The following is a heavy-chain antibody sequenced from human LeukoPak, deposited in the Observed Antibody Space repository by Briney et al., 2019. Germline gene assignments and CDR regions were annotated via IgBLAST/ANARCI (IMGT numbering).Heavy chain of an antibody. CDR3: ARDPPPANPAFDI. CDR1: GFTVSSYS. J-gene: IGHJ3*02. Sequence: GGSLRLSCVASGFTVSSYSMNWVRQAPGKGLEWVSYISSGSRAVSYADSVKGRFTISRDNAKNSLYLQMNSLRADDTAVYYCARDPPPANPAFDIWGQGKMVTVSS. CDR2: ISSGSRAV. V-gene: IGHV3-48*01. D-gene: IGHD4/OR15-4a*01.